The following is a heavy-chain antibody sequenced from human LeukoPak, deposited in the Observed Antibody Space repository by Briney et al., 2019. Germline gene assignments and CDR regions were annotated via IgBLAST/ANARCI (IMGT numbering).Heavy chain of an antibody. CDR1: GYTFTSYG. Sequence: ASVKVSCKASGYTFTSYGISWVRQAPGQGLEWMGWISAYNGNTNYAQKLQGRVTMTTDTSTSTAYMELRSLRSDDTAVYYCARDTAADIVVVPAAPNWFDPWGQGTLVTVSS. CDR2: ISAYNGNT. V-gene: IGHV1-18*01. J-gene: IGHJ5*02. D-gene: IGHD2-2*01. CDR3: ARDTAADIVVVPAAPNWFDP.